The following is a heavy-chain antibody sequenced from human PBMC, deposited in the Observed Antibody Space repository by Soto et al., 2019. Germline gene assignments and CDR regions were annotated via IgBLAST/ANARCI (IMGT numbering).Heavy chain of an antibody. CDR1: GFTFSSYA. V-gene: IGHV3-23*01. Sequence: GGSLRLSCAASGFTFSSYAMSWVRQAPGKGLEWVSAISGSGGSTYYADSVKGRFTISRDNSKNTLYLQMNSLRAEDTAVYYSAKDRMGYYYDSSGPNNWFDPWGQGTLVTVSS. CDR3: AKDRMGYYYDSSGPNNWFDP. J-gene: IGHJ5*02. D-gene: IGHD3-22*01. CDR2: ISGSGGST.